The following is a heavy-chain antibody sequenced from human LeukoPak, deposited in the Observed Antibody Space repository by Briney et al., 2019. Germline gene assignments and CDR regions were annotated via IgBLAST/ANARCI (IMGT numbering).Heavy chain of an antibody. CDR1: GGSFSGYY. Sequence: PSETLSLTCAVYGGSFSGYYWSWIRQPPGKGLEWIGEINHSGSTNYNPSLKSRVAISVDTSKNQFSLKLSSVTAADTAVYYCARALVARLRYYYYYMDVWGKGTTVTVSS. CDR3: ARALVARLRYYYYYMDV. D-gene: IGHD6-6*01. V-gene: IGHV4-34*01. CDR2: INHSGST. J-gene: IGHJ6*03.